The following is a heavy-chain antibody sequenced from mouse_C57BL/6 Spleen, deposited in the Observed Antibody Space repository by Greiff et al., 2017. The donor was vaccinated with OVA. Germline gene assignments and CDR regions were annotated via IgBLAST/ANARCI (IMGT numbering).Heavy chain of an antibody. Sequence: QVQLQQSGPELVKPGASVKISCKASGYAFSSSWMNWVKQRPGKGLEWIGRIYPGDGDTNYNGKFKGKATLTADKSSSTAYMQLSSLTSEDSAVYFCARDDGYYGFDYWGQGTTLTVSS. J-gene: IGHJ2*01. CDR2: IYPGDGDT. V-gene: IGHV1-82*01. CDR1: GYAFSSSW. D-gene: IGHD2-3*01. CDR3: ARDDGYYGFDY.